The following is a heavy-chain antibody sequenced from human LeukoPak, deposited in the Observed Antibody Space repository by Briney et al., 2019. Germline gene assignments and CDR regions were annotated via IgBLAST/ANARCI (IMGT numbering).Heavy chain of an antibody. V-gene: IGHV1-46*01. CDR3: ARAYYHDYSDYHWAPDY. D-gene: IGHD3-22*01. Sequence: GASVKVSCKASGYTFTSYYMHWVRQAPGQGLEWMGIINPSGGSTSYAQKFQGRVTMTRDMSTSTVYMELSSLRSEDTAVYYCARAYYHDYSDYHWAPDYWGQGTLVTVSS. CDR1: GYTFTSYY. J-gene: IGHJ4*02. CDR2: INPSGGST.